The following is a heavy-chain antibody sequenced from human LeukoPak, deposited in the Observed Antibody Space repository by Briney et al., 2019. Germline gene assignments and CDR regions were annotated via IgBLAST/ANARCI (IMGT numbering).Heavy chain of an antibody. CDR2: IYSSGST. Sequence: SQTLPLTCTVSGGSISSGNYYWSWIRQPPGKGLEWIGYIYSSGSTYYNPSLKSRVTISVDTSKNQFSLKLSSVTAADTAVYYCARTTTVTTSGFDYWGQGTLVTVSS. J-gene: IGHJ4*02. CDR1: GGSISSGNYY. V-gene: IGHV4-31*03. D-gene: IGHD4-17*01. CDR3: ARTTTVTTSGFDY.